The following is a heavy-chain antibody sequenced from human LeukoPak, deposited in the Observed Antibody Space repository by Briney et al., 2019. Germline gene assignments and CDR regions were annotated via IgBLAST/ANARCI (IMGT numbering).Heavy chain of an antibody. CDR2: INPNSGGT. CDR3: ARDARTAETFDP. D-gene: IGHD1-14*01. V-gene: IGHV1-2*02. J-gene: IGHJ5*02. Sequence: ASVKVSCKASGYTFTGYYMHWVRQAPGQGLEWMGWINPNSGGTNYAQKFQGGVTMTRDTSISTAYMELSRLRSDDTAVYYCARDARTAETFDPWGQGTLVTVSS. CDR1: GYTFTGYY.